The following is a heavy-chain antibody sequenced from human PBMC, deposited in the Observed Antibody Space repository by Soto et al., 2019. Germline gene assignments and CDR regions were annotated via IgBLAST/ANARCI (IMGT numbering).Heavy chain of an antibody. D-gene: IGHD3-22*01. CDR1: GGSFSGYY. Sequence: SETLSLTCAVYGGSFSGYYWSWIRQPPGKGLEWIGEINHSGSTNYNPSLKSRVTISVDTSKNQFSLKLSSVTSADTAVYYCAREGAYYYDSTDAFDIWGQGTMVTVSS. V-gene: IGHV4-34*01. CDR2: INHSGST. CDR3: AREGAYYYDSTDAFDI. J-gene: IGHJ3*02.